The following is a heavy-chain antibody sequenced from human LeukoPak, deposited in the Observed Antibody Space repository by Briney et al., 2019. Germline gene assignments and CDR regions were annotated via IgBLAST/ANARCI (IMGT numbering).Heavy chain of an antibody. J-gene: IGHJ4*02. CDR2: IKEDGSIQ. CDR1: GFTFSSYW. D-gene: IGHD6-19*01. V-gene: IGHV3-7*04. Sequence: GGSLRLSCVASGFTFSSYWMTWVRQAPGKGLEWLANIKEDGSIQYYLDSVRGRFTISRDNAKTSVYLQLDSLRADDTAVYYCAKDVWTGVAVSDYWGQGTLVTVSS. CDR3: AKDVWTGVAVSDY.